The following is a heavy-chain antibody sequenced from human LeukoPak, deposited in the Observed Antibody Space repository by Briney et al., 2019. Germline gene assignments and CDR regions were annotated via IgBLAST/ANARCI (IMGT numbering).Heavy chain of an antibody. D-gene: IGHD3-22*01. Sequence: PSETLSLTCAVYGGSFSGYYWSWIRQPPGKGLEWIGEINHSGSTYYNPSLKSRVTISVDTSKNQFSLKLSSVTAADTAVYYCARYYYEFDPWGQGTLVTVSS. V-gene: IGHV4-34*01. CDR2: INHSGST. CDR1: GGSFSGYY. CDR3: ARYYYEFDP. J-gene: IGHJ5*02.